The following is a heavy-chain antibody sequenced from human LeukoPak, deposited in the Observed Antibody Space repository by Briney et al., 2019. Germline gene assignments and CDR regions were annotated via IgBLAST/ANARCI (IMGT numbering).Heavy chain of an antibody. V-gene: IGHV3-7*03. CDR2: VDQDGSEK. J-gene: IGHJ6*02. CDR1: GFIFNSYW. D-gene: IGHD6-13*01. Sequence: PGGSLRLSCAASGFIFNSYWMNWLRQAPGKGLEWVANVDQDGSEKYHVGSVKGRFTISRDNAKNSLYPQMNSLRVEDTAVYYCAKSGGQQLVAAYGMDVWGQGTTVTVSS. CDR3: AKSGGQQLVAAYGMDV.